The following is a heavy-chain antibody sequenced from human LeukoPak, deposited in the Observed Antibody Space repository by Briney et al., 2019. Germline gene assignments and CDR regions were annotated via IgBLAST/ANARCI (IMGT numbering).Heavy chain of an antibody. Sequence: SETLSLTCTVSGGSISSYYWSWIRQPPGKGLEWIGYIYYSGSTNYNPSLKSRVTISVDTSKNQFSLKLSSVTAADTAVYYCAREAGWFDPWGQGTLVTVSS. V-gene: IGHV4-59*01. CDR3: AREAGWFDP. J-gene: IGHJ5*02. CDR1: GGSISSYY. CDR2: IYYSGST.